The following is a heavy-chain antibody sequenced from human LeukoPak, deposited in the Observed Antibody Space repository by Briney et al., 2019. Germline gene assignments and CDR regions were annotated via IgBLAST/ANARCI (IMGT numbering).Heavy chain of an antibody. V-gene: IGHV3-64D*06. J-gene: IGHJ4*02. CDR3: VRDVDYYASGSYLGYFDY. D-gene: IGHD3-10*01. CDR2: IGGDAFSA. Sequence: GGSLRLSCAASGFTVSDNYMTWVRQAPGKGLEYVSGIGGDAFSAFYGDSMKDRVTISRDNSKSTVHLQMTSLRVEDTAVYFCVRDVDYYASGSYLGYFDYWGQGTLVTVSS. CDR1: GFTVSDNY.